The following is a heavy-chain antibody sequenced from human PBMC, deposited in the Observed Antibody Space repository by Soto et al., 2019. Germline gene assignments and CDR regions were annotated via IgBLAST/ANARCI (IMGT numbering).Heavy chain of an antibody. J-gene: IGHJ6*02. CDR2: INHSGST. V-gene: IGHV4-34*01. Sequence: SETLSLTCAVYGGSFSGYYWSWIRQPPGKGLEWIGEINHSGSTNYNPSLKSRVTISVDTSKNQFSLKLSSVTAADTAVYYCARGAGGISSGWYWNYYYYGMDVWGQGTTVTVSS. CDR1: GGSFSGYY. D-gene: IGHD6-13*01. CDR3: ARGAGGISSGWYWNYYYYGMDV.